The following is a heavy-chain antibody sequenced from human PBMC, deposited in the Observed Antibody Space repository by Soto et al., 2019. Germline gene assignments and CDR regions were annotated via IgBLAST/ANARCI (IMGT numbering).Heavy chain of an antibody. D-gene: IGHD2-2*02. CDR1: GFSFRSYW. CDR2: VNSDGSGT. V-gene: IGHV3-74*01. Sequence: EVQLVESGGGLVQPGGSLRLSCVASGFSFRSYWMHWVRQAPGKGLVWVSRVNSDGSGTSYADSVEGRLTISRDNAKNTLYLQMNSLRAEDTAVYYCTRANGPAAIGHFHYGMDVWGQGTPVTVSS. CDR3: TRANGPAAIGHFHYGMDV. J-gene: IGHJ6*02.